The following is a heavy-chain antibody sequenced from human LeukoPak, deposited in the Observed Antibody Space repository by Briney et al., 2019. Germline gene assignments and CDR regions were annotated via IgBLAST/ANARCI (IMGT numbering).Heavy chain of an antibody. CDR2: MSPNSGNT. V-gene: IGHV1-8*01. CDR3: ATGRLYYDRRGYYENDAFDL. Sequence: ASVKVSCKASGYTFTSYDINWVRQATGQGLEWMGWMSPNSGNTGYAQKFQGRVTMTRNTAISTAYMELSSLRSEDTAVYYCATGRLYYDRRGYYENDAFDLWGHGTRVTVTS. CDR1: GYTFTSYD. D-gene: IGHD3-22*01. J-gene: IGHJ3*01.